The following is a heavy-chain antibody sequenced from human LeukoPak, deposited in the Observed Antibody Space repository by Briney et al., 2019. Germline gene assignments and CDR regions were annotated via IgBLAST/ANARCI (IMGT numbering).Heavy chain of an antibody. Sequence: ASVKGSCKASGYTFTSYDITWVRHATGQRLEWMGYMNPNRGNTGYAQKFQSRVTMTRNTSISTAYMELSSLRSEDTAVYYCARGQFEPTAITGYYYYYYMDVWGKGTTVTVSS. CDR3: ARGQFEPTAITGYYYYYYMDV. V-gene: IGHV1-8*01. CDR2: MNPNRGNT. D-gene: IGHD2-2*02. CDR1: GYTFTSYD. J-gene: IGHJ6*03.